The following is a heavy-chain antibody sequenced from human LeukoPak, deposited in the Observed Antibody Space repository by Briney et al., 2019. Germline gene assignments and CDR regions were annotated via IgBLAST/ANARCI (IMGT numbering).Heavy chain of an antibody. Sequence: PSETLSLTCTVSGGSISSGGYYWSWIRQHPGKGLEWIVYIYYSGSTYYNPSLKSRVTISVDTSKNQFSLKLSSVTAADTAVYYCASNRDEYYYDSSGYPDYWGQGTLVTVSS. V-gene: IGHV4-31*03. J-gene: IGHJ4*02. CDR3: ASNRDEYYYDSSGYPDY. CDR1: GGSISSGGYY. CDR2: IYYSGST. D-gene: IGHD3-22*01.